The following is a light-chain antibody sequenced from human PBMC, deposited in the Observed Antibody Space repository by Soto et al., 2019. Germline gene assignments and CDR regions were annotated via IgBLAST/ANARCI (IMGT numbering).Light chain of an antibody. Sequence: QSVLTQPPSVSGAPGQRITISCTGNNSNIGANYDVHWYQQFPGKAPKLLIYGDTNRPSGVPGRFSGSKSGTSASLAITGLQAEDEADYYCQSYDSSLTGSVVFGGGTKLTVL. V-gene: IGLV1-40*01. CDR2: GDT. J-gene: IGLJ2*01. CDR3: QSYDSSLTGSVV. CDR1: NSNIGANYD.